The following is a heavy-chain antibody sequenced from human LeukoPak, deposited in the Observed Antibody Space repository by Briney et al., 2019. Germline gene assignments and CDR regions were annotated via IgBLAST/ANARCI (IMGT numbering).Heavy chain of an antibody. Sequence: ASVKVSCKASGYTFTGYYMHWVRQAPGQGLEWMGWINPNSGGTNYAQKLQGRVTMTTDTSTSTAYMELRSLRSDDTAVYYCARNYGDYLGVIDYWGQGTLVTVSS. CDR3: ARNYGDYLGVIDY. J-gene: IGHJ4*02. CDR2: INPNSGGT. CDR1: GYTFTGYY. D-gene: IGHD4-17*01. V-gene: IGHV1-2*02.